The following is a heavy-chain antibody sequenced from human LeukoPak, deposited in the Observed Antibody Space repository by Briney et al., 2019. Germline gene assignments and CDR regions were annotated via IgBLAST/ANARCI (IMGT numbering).Heavy chain of an antibody. J-gene: IGHJ4*02. CDR1: GGSFSGYY. Sequence: SETLSLTCAVYGGSFSGYYWSWIRQPPGKGLEWIGDINHSGGTIYNPSLKGRLTISVDMSKNQFSLKLSSVTAADTAVYYCARHGRSDITVAGTRAFDYWGQGTLVTVSS. D-gene: IGHD6-19*01. CDR2: INHSGGT. V-gene: IGHV4-34*01. CDR3: ARHGRSDITVAGTRAFDY.